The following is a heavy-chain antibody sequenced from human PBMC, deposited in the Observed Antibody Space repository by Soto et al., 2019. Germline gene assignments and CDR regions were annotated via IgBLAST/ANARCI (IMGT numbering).Heavy chain of an antibody. D-gene: IGHD2-21*02. V-gene: IGHV3-23*01. CDR1: GFTFSVYA. J-gene: IGHJ6*02. Sequence: EVQLLESGGGLVQPGGSLRLSCAATGFTFSVYAMTWVRQAPGKGLEWVSAVTANGGSTYSADSVKGRFTISRDNSKNTLFLQMNSLRAEDTAVYYCASLGVGDWANYYYYYGMDVWGPGTTVTVSS. CDR2: VTANGGST. CDR3: ASLGVGDWANYYYYYGMDV.